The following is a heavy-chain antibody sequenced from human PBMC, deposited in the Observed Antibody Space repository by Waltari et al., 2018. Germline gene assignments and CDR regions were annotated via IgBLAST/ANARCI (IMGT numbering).Heavy chain of an antibody. CDR2: SIPIFGTA. D-gene: IGHD5-18*01. J-gene: IGHJ4*02. V-gene: IGHV1-69*01. CDR3: APLGDTAMGFDY. Sequence: QVQLVQSGAEVKKPGSSVKVSCKASGGTFSSSAISWVRQAPGQGLEWMGGSIPIFGTANYAQKFQGRVTITADESTSTAYMELSSLRSEDTAVYYCAPLGDTAMGFDYWGQGTLVTVSS. CDR1: GGTFSSSA.